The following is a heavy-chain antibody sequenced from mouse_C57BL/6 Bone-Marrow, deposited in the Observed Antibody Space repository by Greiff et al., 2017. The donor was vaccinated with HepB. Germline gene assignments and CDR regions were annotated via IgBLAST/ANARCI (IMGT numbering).Heavy chain of an antibody. CDR2: IDPETGVT. D-gene: IGHD1-1*01. V-gene: IGHV1-15*01. CDR1: GYTFTDYE. Sequence: QVQLKQSGAELVRPGASVTLSCKASGYTFTDYEMHWVKQPPVHGLEWIGAIDPETGVTAYNQKFKGKAILTAYKSSSTAYMELRSLTSEDSAVYYCTELFSYYFDYWGQGTTLTVSS. CDR3: TELFSYYFDY. J-gene: IGHJ2*01.